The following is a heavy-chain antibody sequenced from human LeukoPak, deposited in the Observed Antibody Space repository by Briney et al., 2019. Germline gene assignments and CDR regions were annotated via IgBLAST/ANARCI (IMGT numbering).Heavy chain of an antibody. CDR2: ISSSSTYI. J-gene: IGHJ4*02. Sequence: GGSLRLSCAASGFTFSSYAMSWVRQAPGKGLEWVSSISSSSTYIYYADSVKGRFTISRDNAKNSLYLQMNSLRAEDTAVYYCARDTDYYDSSGYRGLFDYWGQGTLVTVSS. CDR3: ARDTDYYDSSGYRGLFDY. D-gene: IGHD3-22*01. V-gene: IGHV3-21*01. CDR1: GFTFSSYA.